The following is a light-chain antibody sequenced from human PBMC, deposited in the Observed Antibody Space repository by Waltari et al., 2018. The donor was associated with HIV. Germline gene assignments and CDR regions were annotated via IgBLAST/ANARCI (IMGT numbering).Light chain of an antibody. CDR2: NTN. J-gene: IGLJ2*01. CDR1: HSNIGPPE. CDR3: QSSDSTLSGSV. Sequence: QSVLTQPPSVSGAPGQRVTLSCTGGHSNIGPPEVHWYQQLPGTAPQLLIYNTNNRPSGVPDRFSGSKSGTSASLAITGLQAEDEADYYCQSSDSTLSGSVFGGGTKLTVL. V-gene: IGLV1-40*01.